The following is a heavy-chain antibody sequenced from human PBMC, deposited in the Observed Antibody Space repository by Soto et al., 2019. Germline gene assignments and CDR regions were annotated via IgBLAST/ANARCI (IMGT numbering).Heavy chain of an antibody. D-gene: IGHD6-13*01. J-gene: IGHJ4*02. CDR2: VSYDGSNK. V-gene: IGHV3-30*18. Sequence: QVQLVESGGGVVQPGRSLRLSCAASGFTFSSYGMHWVRQAPGKGLEWVAVVSYDGSNKYYADSVKGRFTISRDNSQSTLYLQMNSRRAEDTAVYYCAKDIGSSSWYWSATLDYWGQGTLVNVSS. CDR3: AKDIGSSSWYWSATLDY. CDR1: GFTFSSYG.